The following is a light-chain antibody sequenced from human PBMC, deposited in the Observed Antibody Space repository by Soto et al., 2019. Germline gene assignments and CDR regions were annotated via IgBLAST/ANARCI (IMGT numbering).Light chain of an antibody. J-gene: IGLJ1*01. CDR3: AAWDDSLDGFYV. CDR2: NND. CDR1: SSNIGTNT. Sequence: QSVLPQPPSSSGTPGQRVTISCSGSSSNIGTNTVNWYLQLPGTAPKLLIYNNDERPSGVPERFSGSKSGTSASLAIGGLQSEDEADYYCAAWDDSLDGFYVFGSGTKVTVL. V-gene: IGLV1-44*01.